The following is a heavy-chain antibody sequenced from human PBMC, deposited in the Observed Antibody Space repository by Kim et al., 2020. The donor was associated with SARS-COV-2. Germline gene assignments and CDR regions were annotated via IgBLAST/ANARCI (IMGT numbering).Heavy chain of an antibody. CDR1: GFTFDDYA. CDR3: AKSLNDILTDYPTPYYHG. CDR2: ISWNSGSI. J-gene: IGHJ6*01. D-gene: IGHD3-9*01. V-gene: IGHV3-9*01. Sequence: GGSLRLSCAASGFTFDDYAMHWVRQAPGKGLEWVSGISWNSGSIGYADSVKGRFTISRDNAKNSLYLQMNSLRAEDTALYYCAKSLNDILTDYPTPYYHG.